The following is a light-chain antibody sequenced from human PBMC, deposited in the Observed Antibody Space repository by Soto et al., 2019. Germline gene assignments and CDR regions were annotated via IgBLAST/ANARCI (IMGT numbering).Light chain of an antibody. V-gene: IGKV2-28*01. J-gene: IGKJ1*01. CDR3: MQALQSRT. Sequence: DIVMTQSPLSLTFSPGEPASISCRSSQSLLHSNGNTYLDWYLQKPGQSPQLLIYLGSNRSSGVHDRFSGSGSGTDFTLKIRRVEAEDVGVYYCMQALQSRTFGQGTKVDIK. CDR2: LGS. CDR1: QSLLHSNGNTY.